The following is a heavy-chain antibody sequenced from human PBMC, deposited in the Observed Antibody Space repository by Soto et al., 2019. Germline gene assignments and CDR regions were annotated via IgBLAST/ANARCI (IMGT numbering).Heavy chain of an antibody. V-gene: IGHV3-23*01. Sequence: EVQLLESGGDLVQPGGSLRLSCAASGFTFNNYALSWVRQAPGKGLEWVSAISGSGGSTYSADSVKGRFTISRDNSKNTLYLQMNSLRAEDTAVYCCAKDVKGDFWSGYFDYWGQGTLVTVSS. D-gene: IGHD3-3*01. CDR3: AKDVKGDFWSGYFDY. CDR2: ISGSGGST. J-gene: IGHJ4*02. CDR1: GFTFNNYA.